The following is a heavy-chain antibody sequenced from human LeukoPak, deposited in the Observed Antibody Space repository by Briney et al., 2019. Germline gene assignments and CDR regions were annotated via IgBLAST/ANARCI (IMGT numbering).Heavy chain of an antibody. CDR1: GFTFSSYA. Sequence: PGGSLRLSCAASGFTFSSYAMSWVRQAPGKGLEWVSGISGSGGSTYYADSVKGQFTFSRDNSKNTLYLQMNSMRAEDTAVYYCAKPAYCSGGSCYSIGYFDYWGQGTLVTVSS. CDR2: ISGSGGST. J-gene: IGHJ4*02. V-gene: IGHV3-23*01. CDR3: AKPAYCSGGSCYSIGYFDY. D-gene: IGHD2-15*01.